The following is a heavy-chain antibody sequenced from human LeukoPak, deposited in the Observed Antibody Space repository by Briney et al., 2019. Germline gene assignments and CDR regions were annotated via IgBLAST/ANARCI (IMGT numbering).Heavy chain of an antibody. J-gene: IGHJ6*02. CDR3: ARVPYYYDSSGYRIHYYGMDV. V-gene: IGHV3-53*01. CDR2: IYSGGST. CDR1: GFTVSSNY. Sequence: GGSLRLSCAAPGFTVSSNYMSWVRQAPGKGLEWVSVIYSGGSTYYADSVKGRFTISRDNSKNTLYLQMNSLRAEDTAVYYCARVPYYYDSSGYRIHYYGMDVWGQGTTVTVSS. D-gene: IGHD3-22*01.